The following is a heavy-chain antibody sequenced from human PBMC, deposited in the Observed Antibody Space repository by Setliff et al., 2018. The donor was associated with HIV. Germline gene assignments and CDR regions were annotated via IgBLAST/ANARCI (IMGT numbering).Heavy chain of an antibody. Sequence: SETLSLTCNVSGGSIGSYHWAWIRQSPGKGLEYIGNIRHSGYTNYNPSLKSRLNMSVDTSNYQISLKLTAATAADTAVYYCAREFSERSPNPDHYYYYMDVWGKGTTVTVSS. CDR1: GGSIGSYH. CDR2: IRHSGYT. CDR3: AREFSERSPNPDHYYYYMDV. D-gene: IGHD6-19*01. J-gene: IGHJ6*03. V-gene: IGHV4-59*01.